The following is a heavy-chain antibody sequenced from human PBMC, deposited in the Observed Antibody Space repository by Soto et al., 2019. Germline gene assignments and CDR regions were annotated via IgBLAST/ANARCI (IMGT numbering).Heavy chain of an antibody. CDR1: GYTLTELS. Sequence: ASVKVSCKVSGYTLTELSMHWLRQAPGKGLEWMGGFDPEDGETIYAQKFKGRVTMTEDTSTDTAYMELSSLRSEDTAVYYCAASPLYYGSGSSEYWGHGTLVTVSS. J-gene: IGHJ4*01. CDR2: FDPEDGET. V-gene: IGHV1-24*01. D-gene: IGHD3-10*01. CDR3: AASPLYYGSGSSEY.